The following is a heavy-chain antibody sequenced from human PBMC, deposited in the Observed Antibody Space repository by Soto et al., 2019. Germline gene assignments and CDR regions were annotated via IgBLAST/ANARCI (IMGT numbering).Heavy chain of an antibody. CDR3: VRDRGSRNSFYYMDV. Sequence: GGSLRLSCAASEFTFSGYSMNWVRQAPGKGLEWISYISSNSSTIYYADSVKGRFTIFRDNAKKSLYLQMNSLRAEDTAVYYCVRDRGSRNSFYYMDVWGTGTTVTVSS. CDR2: ISSNSSTI. J-gene: IGHJ6*03. D-gene: IGHD2-2*01. V-gene: IGHV3-48*01. CDR1: EFTFSGYS.